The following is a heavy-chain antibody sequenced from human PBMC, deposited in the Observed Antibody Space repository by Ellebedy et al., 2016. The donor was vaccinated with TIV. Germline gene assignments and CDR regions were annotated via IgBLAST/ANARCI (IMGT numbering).Heavy chain of an antibody. CDR2: FKGDGSHT. CDR3: ARDGDGFNFDY. J-gene: IGHJ4*02. D-gene: IGHD5-24*01. V-gene: IGHV3-74*01. CDR1: GFTFSSYW. Sequence: PGGSLRLSCAASGFTFSSYWMHWLRQAPGKGLGWFSRFKGDGSHTVYADSVRGRFTISRDNAWNTVYLQMNSLRAEDTAIYYGARDGDGFNFDYWGQGTLVTVSS.